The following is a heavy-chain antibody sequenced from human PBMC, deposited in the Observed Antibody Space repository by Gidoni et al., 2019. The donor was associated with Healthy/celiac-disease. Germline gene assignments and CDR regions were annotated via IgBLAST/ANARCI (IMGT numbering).Heavy chain of an antibody. CDR3: ARVDDSSGQLDY. Sequence: EVQLVESGGGLIQPGGSLRLPCGASGFTVSSNYMSWVRQAPGKGLEWVSVIYSGGSTYYADSVKGRFTISRDNSKNTLYLQMNSLRAEDTAVYYCARVDDSSGQLDYWGQGTLVTVSS. J-gene: IGHJ4*02. CDR2: IYSGGST. CDR1: GFTVSSNY. D-gene: IGHD3-22*01. V-gene: IGHV3-53*01.